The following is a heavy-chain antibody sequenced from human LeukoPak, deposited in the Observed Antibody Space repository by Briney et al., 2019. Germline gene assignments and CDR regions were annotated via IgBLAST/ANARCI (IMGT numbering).Heavy chain of an antibody. CDR1: GYSFTGHY. D-gene: IGHD5-18*01. V-gene: IGHV1-8*02. J-gene: IGHJ6*03. Sequence: ASVKVSCKASGYSFTGHYIHWVRQAPGQGLEWMGWMNLNSGNTGYAQKFQGRVTMTRNTSISTAYMELSSLRSEDTAVYYCARGSRGSIQLWKLQRYYYHYYMDVWGKGTTVTISS. CDR3: ARGSRGSIQLWKLQRYYYHYYMDV. CDR2: MNLNSGNT.